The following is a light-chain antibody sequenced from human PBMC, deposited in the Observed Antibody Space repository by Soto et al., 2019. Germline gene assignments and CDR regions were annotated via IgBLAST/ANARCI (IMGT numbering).Light chain of an antibody. V-gene: IGLV2-11*01. CDR3: SSYAGSDTWI. CDR2: DVT. CDR1: SPDVAVYRY. J-gene: IGLJ1*01. Sequence: TQPRPLSGSPGQSVAVSCTGTSPDVAVYRYVCWFEQHPGKAPQLLIYDVTKRASGVPDGFSGAESSNKATLNISGLQAEDEAEYFCSSYAGSDTWIFGSGTKVTGL.